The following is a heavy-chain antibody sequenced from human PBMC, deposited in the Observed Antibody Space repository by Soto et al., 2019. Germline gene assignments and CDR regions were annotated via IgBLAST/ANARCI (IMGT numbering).Heavy chain of an antibody. D-gene: IGHD3-10*01. J-gene: IGHJ3*02. CDR1: GCSISRGGYY. CDR2: IYYSGST. CDR3: ARDEVKKSMVRGAHDAFDI. V-gene: IGHV4-31*03. Sequence: QVQLQESGPGLVKPSQTLSLTCTVSGCSISRGGYYWSWIRQHPGKGLEWIGYIYYSGSTYYNPSLKSRVTIAVDTSKNQFSLKLSSVTAADTAVYYCARDEVKKSMVRGAHDAFDIWGQGTMVTVSS.